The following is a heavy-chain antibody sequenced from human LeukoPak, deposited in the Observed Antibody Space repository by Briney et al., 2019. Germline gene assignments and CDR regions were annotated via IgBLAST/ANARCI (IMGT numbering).Heavy chain of an antibody. D-gene: IGHD1-26*01. Sequence: PGGSLRLSCAASGFTFSSYWMSWVRQAPGKGLEWVANIKQDGSEKYYVDSVKGRFTISRDNAKNSLYLQMNSLRAEDTAVFYCARAVFSGSYYYYSYMDVWGKGTTVTVFS. CDR3: ARAVFSGSYYYYSYMDV. CDR2: IKQDGSEK. CDR1: GFTFSSYW. V-gene: IGHV3-7*01. J-gene: IGHJ6*03.